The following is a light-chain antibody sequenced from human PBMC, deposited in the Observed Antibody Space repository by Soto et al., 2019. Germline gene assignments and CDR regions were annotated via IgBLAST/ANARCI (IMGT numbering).Light chain of an antibody. Sequence: DIQMTPSPSTLAASLGDRVTITCRASQSISSWLAWYQQKPGKAPKLLIYKASSLESGVPSRFRGSGSGTEFTLTISSLQPDDFETYYCQQYNSYSITFGQGTRLEIK. CDR1: QSISSW. CDR2: KAS. CDR3: QQYNSYSIT. J-gene: IGKJ5*01. V-gene: IGKV1-5*03.